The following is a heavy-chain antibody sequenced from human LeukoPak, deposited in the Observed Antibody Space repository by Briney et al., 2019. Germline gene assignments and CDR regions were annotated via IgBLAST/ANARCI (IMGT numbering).Heavy chain of an antibody. V-gene: IGHV4-39*01. CDR2: IYYSGST. D-gene: IGHD3-22*01. CDR3: ARLYYDSSGYYQICYFDY. CDR1: GGSISSSSYY. J-gene: IGHJ4*02. Sequence: SETLSLTCTVSGGSISSSSYYWGWIRQPPGKGLEWIGSIYYSGSTYYNPSLKSRVTISVDTSKNQFSLNLSSVTAADTAVYYCARLYYDSSGYYQICYFDYWGQGT.